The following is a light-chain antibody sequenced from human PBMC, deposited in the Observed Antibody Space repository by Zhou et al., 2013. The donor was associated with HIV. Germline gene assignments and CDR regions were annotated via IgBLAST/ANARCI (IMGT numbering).Light chain of an antibody. J-gene: IGKJ2*01. V-gene: IGKV3-20*01. CDR1: QSVGKY. CDR3: QHYGVSPYT. Sequence: EIVLTQSPGTLSLSPGERATLSCRASQSVGKYLAWYQHKPGQAPRLLIYDVSDRATGTPVRFSGSGSGTDFTLTISRLEPEDFAVYYCQHYGVSPYTFGPGTKLEI. CDR2: DVS.